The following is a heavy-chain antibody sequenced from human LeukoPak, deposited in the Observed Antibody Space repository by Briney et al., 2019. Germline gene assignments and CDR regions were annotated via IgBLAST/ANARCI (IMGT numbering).Heavy chain of an antibody. CDR2: INAGNGNT. D-gene: IGHD3-22*01. V-gene: IGHV1-3*01. CDR3: AREGYYDSSGYCYVESAFDI. CDR1: GYTFTSYA. Sequence: GASVKVSCKASGYTFTSYAMHWVRQAPGQRLEWMGWINAGNGNTKYSQKFQGRVTITRDTSASTAYMELSSLRSEDTAVYYCAREGYYDSSGYCYVESAFDIWGQGTMVTVSS. J-gene: IGHJ3*02.